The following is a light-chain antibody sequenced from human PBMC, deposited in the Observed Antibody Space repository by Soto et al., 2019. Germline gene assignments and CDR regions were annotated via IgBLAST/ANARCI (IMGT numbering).Light chain of an antibody. Sequence: EIVMTQSPATLSVSPGERATLSCRASQSVSNYLAWYQQKPGQAPRLLISDASTRATGIPARFSGSGSGTEFTLTISSLQSEDFAVYYCQQYNNWPRTFGQGTKVDI. J-gene: IGKJ1*01. CDR2: DAS. CDR1: QSVSNY. CDR3: QQYNNWPRT. V-gene: IGKV3-15*01.